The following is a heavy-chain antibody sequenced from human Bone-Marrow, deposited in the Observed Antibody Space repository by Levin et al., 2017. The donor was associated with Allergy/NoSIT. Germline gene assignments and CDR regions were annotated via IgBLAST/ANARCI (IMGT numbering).Heavy chain of an antibody. CDR3: ATDRALGACDI. J-gene: IGHJ3*02. CDR1: GFTFDNAW. Sequence: SCEASGFTFDNAWMSWVRQAPGKGLEWIGRIRSKTDGGTTDYAAPVKGGFTISRDDSKNTLYLQMNSLKTEDTAVYYCATDRALGACDIWGQGTVVTVSS. D-gene: IGHD3-16*01. CDR2: IRSKTDGGTT. V-gene: IGHV3-15*01.